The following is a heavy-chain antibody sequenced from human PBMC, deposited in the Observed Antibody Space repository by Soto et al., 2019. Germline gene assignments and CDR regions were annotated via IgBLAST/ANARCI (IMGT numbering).Heavy chain of an antibody. J-gene: IGHJ4*02. D-gene: IGHD6-19*01. Sequence: QVQLVQSGAEEKKPGASGKVSCKASGYTFTGYAMHWVRQAPGQRLEWMGWINAGNGNTKYSQKCQGRVTITRDTSASLADMELTSMRSEATAVYYCARPVAVAADFDYWGQGTLVTVSS. V-gene: IGHV1-3*05. CDR3: ARPVAVAADFDY. CDR1: GYTFTGYA. CDR2: INAGNGNT.